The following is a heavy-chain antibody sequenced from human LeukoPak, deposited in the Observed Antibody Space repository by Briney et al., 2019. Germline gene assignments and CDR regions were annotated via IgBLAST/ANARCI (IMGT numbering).Heavy chain of an antibody. CDR1: GFTFSVYW. V-gene: IGHV3-7*01. CDR3: AREGYISGYGLFDY. Sequence: GGSLRLSCAASGFTFSVYWMSWVRQAPGKGLEWVANIKKDGSEKYYVDSVKGRFTISRDNAKKSLYLQMNSLRAEDTAVYYCAREGYISGYGLFDYWGQGTLVTVSS. D-gene: IGHD5-18*01. J-gene: IGHJ4*02. CDR2: IKKDGSEK.